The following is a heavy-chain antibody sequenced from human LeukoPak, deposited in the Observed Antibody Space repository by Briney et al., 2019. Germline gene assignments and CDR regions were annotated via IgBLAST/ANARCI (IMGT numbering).Heavy chain of an antibody. V-gene: IGHV3-11*04. CDR2: ISSSGSTI. D-gene: IGHD6-13*01. CDR1: GFTFRDYY. J-gene: IGHJ4*02. CDR3: ARGIAAAGQFDY. Sequence: GGSLRLSCAASGFTFRDYYMSWISQAPGKGQEWVSYISSSGSTIYYADSVKGRFTISRDNAKNSLYLQMNSLRAEDTAVYYCARGIAAAGQFDYWGQGTLVTVSS.